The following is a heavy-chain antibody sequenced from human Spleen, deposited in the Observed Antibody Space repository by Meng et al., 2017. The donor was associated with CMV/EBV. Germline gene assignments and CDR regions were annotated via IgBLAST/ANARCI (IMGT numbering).Heavy chain of an antibody. CDR3: ARDNNWGPDY. CDR1: GFTFSSYG. Sequence: GESLKISCAASGFTFSSYGMHWVRQAPGQGLEWMGWIHPHRGDTNYAQQFQGRVTLTRDTSINTGYMELTRLTSDDTAVYYCARDNNWGPDYWGQGTLVTVSS. J-gene: IGHJ4*02. CDR2: IHPHRGDT. V-gene: IGHV1-2*02. D-gene: IGHD7-27*01.